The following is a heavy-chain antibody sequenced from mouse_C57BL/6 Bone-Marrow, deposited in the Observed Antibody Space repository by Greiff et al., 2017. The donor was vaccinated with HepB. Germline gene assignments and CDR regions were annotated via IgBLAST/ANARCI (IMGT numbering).Heavy chain of an antibody. CDR3: ARQGNYYGSSYVDY. V-gene: IGHV5-15*01. D-gene: IGHD1-1*01. CDR2: ISNLADSI. J-gene: IGHJ2*01. Sequence: EVQRVESGGGLVQPGGSLKLSCAASGFTFSDYGMAWVRQAPRKGPEWVAFISNLADSIYYADTVTGRFTIARENAKNTLYLEMSSLRSEDTAMYYCARQGNYYGSSYVDYWGQGTTLTVSS. CDR1: GFTFSDYG.